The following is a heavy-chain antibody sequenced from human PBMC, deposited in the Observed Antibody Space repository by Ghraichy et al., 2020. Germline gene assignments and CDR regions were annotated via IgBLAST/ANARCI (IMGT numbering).Heavy chain of an antibody. CDR3: TTVVRLYSSGWYFDY. J-gene: IGHJ4*02. CDR2: IKSKTDGGTT. V-gene: IGHV3-15*01. CDR1: GFTFSNAW. Sequence: GGSLRLSCAASGFTFSNAWMSWVRQAPGKGLEWVGRIKSKTDGGTTDYAAPVKGRFTISRDDSKNTLYLQMNSLKTEDTAVYYCTTVVRLYSSGWYFDYWGQGTLVTVSS. D-gene: IGHD6-19*01.